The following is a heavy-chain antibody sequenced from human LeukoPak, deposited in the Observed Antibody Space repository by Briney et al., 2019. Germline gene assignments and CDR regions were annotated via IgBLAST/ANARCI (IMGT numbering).Heavy chain of an antibody. D-gene: IGHD4-17*01. Sequence: SETLSLTCTVSGGSISSSSYYWGWIRQPPGKGLEWIGSIYYSGSTYYNPSLKSRVTISVDTSKNQFSLKLSSVTAADTAVYYCARRLSVGRRFYHYYYYMGVWGKGTTVTVSS. V-gene: IGHV4-39*01. CDR1: GGSISSSSYY. CDR3: ARRLSVGRRFYHYYYYMGV. J-gene: IGHJ6*03. CDR2: IYYSGST.